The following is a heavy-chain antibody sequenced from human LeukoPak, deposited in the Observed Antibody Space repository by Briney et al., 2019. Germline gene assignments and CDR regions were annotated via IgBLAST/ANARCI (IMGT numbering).Heavy chain of an antibody. Sequence: GGSLRLSCVVSEFSFSDYWMHWVRQAPGKGLEWVSYISSSGSTIYYADSVKGRFTISRDNAKNSLYLQMNSLRAEDTAVYYCAREPSSSSNDYWGQGTLVTVSS. D-gene: IGHD6-6*01. V-gene: IGHV3-11*01. CDR3: AREPSSSSNDY. CDR1: EFSFSDYW. CDR2: ISSSGSTI. J-gene: IGHJ4*02.